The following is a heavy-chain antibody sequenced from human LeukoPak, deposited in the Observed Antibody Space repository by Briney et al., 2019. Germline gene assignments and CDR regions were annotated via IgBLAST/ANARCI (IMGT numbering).Heavy chain of an antibody. CDR1: GYSFTSYW. CDR2: IYPGDSDT. V-gene: IGHV5-51*01. CDR3: ARRTIAVGAYDY. D-gene: IGHD6-19*01. J-gene: IGHJ4*02. Sequence: GESLKIPCKGSGYSFTSYWIAWVRQMPGKGLEWMGIIYPGDSDTRYSPSFQGQVAISADKSINTAYLQWSSLKASDTAMYYCARRTIAVGAYDYWAQGTLVTVSS.